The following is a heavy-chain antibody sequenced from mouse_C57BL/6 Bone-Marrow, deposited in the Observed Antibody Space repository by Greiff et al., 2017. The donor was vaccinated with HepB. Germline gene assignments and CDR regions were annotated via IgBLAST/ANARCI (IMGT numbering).Heavy chain of an antibody. J-gene: IGHJ4*01. Sequence: VQLQQSGPELVKPGASVKISCKASGYTFTDYYMNWVKQSPGKSLEWIGDINPNNGGTNYNQKFKGKATLTVDKSSSTAYMELRSLTSEDSAVYYWEGEGVGYEYAMNYWGQGTSATVAS. V-gene: IGHV1-26*01. CDR2: INPNNGGT. CDR1: GYTFTDYY. D-gene: IGHD2-2*01. CDR3: EGEGVGYEYAMNY.